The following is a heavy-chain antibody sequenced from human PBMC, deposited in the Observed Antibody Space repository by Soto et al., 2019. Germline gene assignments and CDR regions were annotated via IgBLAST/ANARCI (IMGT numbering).Heavy chain of an antibody. CDR2: INAGNGNT. D-gene: IGHD2-15*01. J-gene: IGHJ4*02. CDR3: ARDKAACSGGSCYRPFDY. Sequence: GASVKVSCKASGYTFTSYAMHWVRQAPGQRLEWMGWINAGNGNTKYSQKFQGRVTITRDTSASTAYMELSSLRSEDTAVYYCARDKAACSGGSCYRPFDYWGQGTLVTVSS. CDR1: GYTFTSYA. V-gene: IGHV1-3*01.